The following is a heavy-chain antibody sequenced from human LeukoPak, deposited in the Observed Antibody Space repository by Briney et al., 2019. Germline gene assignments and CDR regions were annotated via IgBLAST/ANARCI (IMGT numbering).Heavy chain of an antibody. J-gene: IGHJ4*02. V-gene: IGHV3-23*01. CDR1: GFSFDTYA. D-gene: IGHD6-13*01. Sequence: GGSLRLSCAASGFSFDTYAMTWVRQAPGKGLEWVSAISGDGGSTYYAVSVKGRFTISRDNSKNTLYLQMNGLRAEGTAVYYCTLGSLYSSSWYGDYWGQGTLVTVSP. CDR2: ISGDGGST. CDR3: TLGSLYSSSWYGDY.